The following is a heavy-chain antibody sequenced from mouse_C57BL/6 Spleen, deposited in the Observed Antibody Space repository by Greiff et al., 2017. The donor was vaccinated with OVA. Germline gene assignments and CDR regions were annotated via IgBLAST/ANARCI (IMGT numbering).Heavy chain of an antibody. CDR3: AREGGNTGVVDY. CDR2: IYPGDGDT. D-gene: IGHD4-1*01. Sequence: VMLVESGAELVKPGASVKISCKASGYAFSSYWMNWVKQRPGKGLEWIGQIYPGDGDTNYNGKFKGKATLTADKSSSTAYMQLSSLTSEDSAVYFCAREGGNTGVVDYWGQGTTLTVSS. J-gene: IGHJ2*01. CDR1: GYAFSSYW. V-gene: IGHV1-80*01.